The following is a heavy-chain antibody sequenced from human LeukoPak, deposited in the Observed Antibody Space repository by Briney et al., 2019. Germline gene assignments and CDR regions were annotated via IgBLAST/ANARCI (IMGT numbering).Heavy chain of an antibody. Sequence: GASVTVSCKASGYTFSRYGISWVRQAPGHGLEWMGWISAYNGNAKYAQTLQGRVTMTTDTSTSTAYMELRSLRSDDTAVYYCARTVDSYNWRENWFDPWGQGTLVTVSS. CDR3: ARTVDSYNWRENWFDP. V-gene: IGHV1-18*01. CDR1: GYTFSRYG. D-gene: IGHD1-20*01. CDR2: ISAYNGNA. J-gene: IGHJ5*02.